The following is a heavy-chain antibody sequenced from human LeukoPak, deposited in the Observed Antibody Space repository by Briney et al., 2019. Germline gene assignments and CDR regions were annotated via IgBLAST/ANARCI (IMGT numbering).Heavy chain of an antibody. Sequence: GGSLRLSCAASGFTFSSYGMHWVRQAPGKGLEWVAVIWYDGSNKYYADSVKGRFTISRDNSKNTLYLQMNSPRAEDTAVYYCARGYYYDSSGYYPLGYWGQGTLVTVSS. CDR2: IWYDGSNK. D-gene: IGHD3-22*01. CDR1: GFTFSSYG. J-gene: IGHJ4*02. V-gene: IGHV3-33*01. CDR3: ARGYYYDSSGYYPLGY.